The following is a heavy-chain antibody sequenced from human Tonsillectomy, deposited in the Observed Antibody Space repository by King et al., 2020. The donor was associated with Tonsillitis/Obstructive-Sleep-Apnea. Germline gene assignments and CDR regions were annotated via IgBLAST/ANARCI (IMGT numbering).Heavy chain of an antibody. J-gene: IGHJ5*02. Sequence: VQLVESGAEVKKPGASVKVSCKASGYTFTGYYMHWVRQAPGQGLEWMGRINPNSGGTNNAQKFKGRVTMTRDTSISTAYMELSRLRSDDTAVYYCARDRSDPQLEQPSNWCDPWGQGTLVTVSS. V-gene: IGHV1-2*06. CDR1: GYTFTGYY. CDR3: ARDRSDPQLEQPSNWCDP. CDR2: INPNSGGT. D-gene: IGHD1/OR15-1a*01.